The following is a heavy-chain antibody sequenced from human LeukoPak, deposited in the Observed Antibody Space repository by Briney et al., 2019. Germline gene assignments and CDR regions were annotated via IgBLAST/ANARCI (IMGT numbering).Heavy chain of an antibody. D-gene: IGHD1-1*01. CDR2: IYTSGST. Sequence: SETLSLTCTVSGGSISSGSYYWSWIRQPAGKGLEWIGRIYTSGSTNYNPSLKSRVTMSVDTSKNQFSLKLSSVTAADTAVYYCARMDSTGDLFDYWGQGTLVTVSS. J-gene: IGHJ4*02. CDR1: GGSISSGSYY. CDR3: ARMDSTGDLFDY. V-gene: IGHV4-61*02.